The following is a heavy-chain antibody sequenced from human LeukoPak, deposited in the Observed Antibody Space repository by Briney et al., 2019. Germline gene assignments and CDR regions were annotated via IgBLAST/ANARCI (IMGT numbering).Heavy chain of an antibody. D-gene: IGHD6-19*01. J-gene: IGHJ4*02. Sequence: SETLSLTCTVSGGSISSSSYYWGWIRQPPGKGLEWIGSIYYSGSTYYNPSLKSRVTISVDTSKNQFSLKLSSVTAADTAVYYCARSTGYSSGWYVGWFDYWGQGTLVTVSS. CDR1: GGSISSSSYY. CDR2: IYYSGST. V-gene: IGHV4-39*01. CDR3: ARSTGYSSGWYVGWFDY.